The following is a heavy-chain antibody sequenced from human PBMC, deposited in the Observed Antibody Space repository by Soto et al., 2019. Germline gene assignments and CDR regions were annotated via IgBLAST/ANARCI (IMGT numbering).Heavy chain of an antibody. V-gene: IGHV3-23*01. CDR2: ISGSGGST. CDR3: ARDPTKRWLQIRRLYYGMDV. J-gene: IGHJ6*02. D-gene: IGHD5-12*01. CDR1: GFTFSSYA. Sequence: GGSLRLSCAASGFTFSSYAMSWVRQAPGKGLEWVSAISGSGGSTYYADSVKGRFTISRDNSKNTLDLQMNSLRAEDTAVYYCARDPTKRWLQIRRLYYGMDVWGQGTTVTVSS.